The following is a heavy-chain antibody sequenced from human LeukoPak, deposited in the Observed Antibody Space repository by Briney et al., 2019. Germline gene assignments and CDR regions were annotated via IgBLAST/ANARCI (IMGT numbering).Heavy chain of an antibody. CDR1: GGTFISYA. CDR3: ARVQTHYGGNSYYYYGMDV. CDR2: IIPIFGIA. J-gene: IGHJ6*02. D-gene: IGHD4-23*01. V-gene: IGHV1-69*17. Sequence: GASVKVSCQACGGTFISYAISWVRQAPGQGLEWMGGIIPIFGIANYVQKFQGRVTITADKSTSTAYMELSSLRSEDTAVYYCARVQTHYGGNSYYYYGMDVWGQRTTVTVSS.